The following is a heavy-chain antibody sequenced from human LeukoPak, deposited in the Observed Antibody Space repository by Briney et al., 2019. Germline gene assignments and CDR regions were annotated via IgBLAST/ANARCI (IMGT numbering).Heavy chain of an antibody. J-gene: IGHJ4*02. CDR2: ISAYNGNT. CDR3: ARDAGWGGSYWPRDY. D-gene: IGHD1-26*01. V-gene: IGHV1-18*01. Sequence: GASVKVSCTASGYTFTSYGISWVRQAPGQGLEWMGWISAYNGNTNYAQKLQGRVTMTTDTSTSTAYMELRSLRSDDTAVYYCARDAGWGGSYWPRDYWGQGTLVTVSS. CDR1: GYTFTSYG.